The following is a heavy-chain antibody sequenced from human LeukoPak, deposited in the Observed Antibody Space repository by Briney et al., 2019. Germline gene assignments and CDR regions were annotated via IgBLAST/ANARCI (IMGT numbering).Heavy chain of an antibody. CDR1: GGTFSSYA. J-gene: IGHJ6*02. Sequence: SVKVSCKASGGTFSSYAISWVRQAPGQGLEXXGRIIPIFGIANYAQKFQGRVTITADKSTSTAYMELSSLRSEDTAVYYCAKSVVVVAWGMDVWGQGTTVTVSS. V-gene: IGHV1-69*04. D-gene: IGHD2-15*01. CDR2: IIPIFGIA. CDR3: AKSVVVVAWGMDV.